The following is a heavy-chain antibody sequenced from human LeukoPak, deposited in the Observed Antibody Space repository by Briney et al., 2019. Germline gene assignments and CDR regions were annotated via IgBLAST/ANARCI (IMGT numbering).Heavy chain of an antibody. CDR1: GVTFSSYA. V-gene: IGHV3-30-3*01. J-gene: IGHJ4*02. D-gene: IGHD6-25*01. Sequence: PGRSLRLSCAASGVTFSSYAMHWVRQAPGKGLEWVAVISYDGSNKYYADSVKGRFTISRDNSKNTLYLQMNSLRAEDTAVYYCATGGTRAATGRMGFWGQGTLVTVSS. CDR2: ISYDGSNK. CDR3: ATGGTRAATGRMGF.